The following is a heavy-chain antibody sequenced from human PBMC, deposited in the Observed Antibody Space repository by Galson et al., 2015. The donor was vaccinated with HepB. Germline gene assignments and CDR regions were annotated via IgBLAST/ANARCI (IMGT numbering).Heavy chain of an antibody. CDR1: GSTFTMSW. CDR3: ALLDTATAWASGGI. CDR2: IRHDETEM. J-gene: IGHJ4*02. D-gene: IGHD5-18*01. V-gene: IGHV3-7*01. Sequence: SLRLSCAASGSTFTMSWMSWVRQAPGKGLEWVAMIRHDETEMYYVDSVKGRFTISRGNAKNSLHLQMNSLGVEDTAMYYCALLDTATAWASGGIWGQGTLVTVSS.